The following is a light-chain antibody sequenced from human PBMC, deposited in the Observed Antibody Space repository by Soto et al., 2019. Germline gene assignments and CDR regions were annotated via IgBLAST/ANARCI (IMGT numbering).Light chain of an antibody. V-gene: IGKV1-17*01. J-gene: IGKJ1*01. CDR3: QQYNSYCT. CDR1: QGIRSD. CDR2: LTS. Sequence: DIQMTQSPSSLSASVGDRVIITCRASQGIRSDLDWYQQKPGKTPKLLIHLTSILQSGVPSRFSSSGSGTDFTLTISSLQPEDFATYYCQQYNSYCTFGQGTKVE.